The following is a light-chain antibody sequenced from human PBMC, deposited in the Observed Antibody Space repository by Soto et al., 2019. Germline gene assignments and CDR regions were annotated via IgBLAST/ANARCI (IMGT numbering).Light chain of an antibody. V-gene: IGKV3-20*01. CDR2: DAS. J-gene: IGKJ1*01. CDR3: QQYGRSPWT. CDR1: QSVGSNY. Sequence: EIVLTQSPGTLSLSPGERATLSCRASQSVGSNYLAWFQQKPGQAPRLLIFDASSRATGISDRFSGSGSGTDFTLTISRLEPEDFAVYYCQQYGRSPWTFGQGTKVDIK.